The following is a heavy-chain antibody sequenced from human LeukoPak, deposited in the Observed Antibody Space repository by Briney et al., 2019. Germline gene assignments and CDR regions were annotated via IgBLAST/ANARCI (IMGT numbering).Heavy chain of an antibody. J-gene: IGHJ4*02. CDR2: IYSGGST. V-gene: IGHV3-53*01. CDR3: ARDRGKDYFGD. Sequence: GGSLRLSCAASGFTVSSNYMSWVRQAPGKGLEWVSVIYSGGSTYYADSVKGRFTISRDNSKNTLYLQMNSLRAEDTAVYYCARDRGKDYFGDWGQGTQVTASS. CDR1: GFTVSSNY. D-gene: IGHD4-23*01.